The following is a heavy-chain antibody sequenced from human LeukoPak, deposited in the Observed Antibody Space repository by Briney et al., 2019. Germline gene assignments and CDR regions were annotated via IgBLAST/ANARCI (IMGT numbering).Heavy chain of an antibody. V-gene: IGHV4-59*01. CDR3: ARGPSYYDFWSGYYEYFQH. CDR2: IYYSGST. Sequence: PSETLSLTCTVSVGSISSYYWSWIRQPPGKGLEGIGYIYYSGSTNYNPSLKSRVTISVDTSKNQFSLKQSYVTAADAAVYDCARGPSYYDFWSGYYEYFQHWGQGTLVTVSS. J-gene: IGHJ1*01. D-gene: IGHD3-3*01. CDR1: VGSISSYY.